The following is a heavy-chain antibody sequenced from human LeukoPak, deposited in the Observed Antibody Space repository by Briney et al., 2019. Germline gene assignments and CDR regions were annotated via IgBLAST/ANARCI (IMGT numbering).Heavy chain of an antibody. CDR2: ISYDGSNK. CDR3: ARTYYDFWSGYHYYFDY. CDR1: GFTFSSNV. Sequence: GGSLRLSCAASGFTFSSNVMIWVRQAPGKGLEWVAVISYDGSNKYYADSVKGRFTISRDNSKNTLYLQMNSLRAEDTAVYYCARTYYDFWSGYHYYFDYWGQGTLVTVSS. V-gene: IGHV3-30-3*01. D-gene: IGHD3-3*01. J-gene: IGHJ4*02.